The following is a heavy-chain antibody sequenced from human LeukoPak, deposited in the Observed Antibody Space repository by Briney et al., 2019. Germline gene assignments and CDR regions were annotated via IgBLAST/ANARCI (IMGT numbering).Heavy chain of an antibody. J-gene: IGHJ5*02. V-gene: IGHV3-48*04. Sequence: GGSLRLSCAASGFTVSSNYMSWVRQAPGKGLEWVSYISSSSSTIYYADSVKGRFTISRDNAKNSLYLQMNSLRSEDTAVYYCARGLKTIVLMVYAGGNWFDPWGQGTLVTVSS. D-gene: IGHD2-8*01. CDR2: ISSSSSTI. CDR3: ARGLKTIVLMVYAGGNWFDP. CDR1: GFTVSSNY.